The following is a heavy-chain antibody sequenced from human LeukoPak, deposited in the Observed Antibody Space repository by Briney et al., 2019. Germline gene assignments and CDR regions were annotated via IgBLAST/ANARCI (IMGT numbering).Heavy chain of an antibody. CDR2: INTDGSST. D-gene: IGHD5-12*01. CDR1: GFTFSSYW. CDR3: ARGGRGGWLGLGGFEY. Sequence: GGSLRLSCAASGFTFSSYWMHWVRQAPGKGLLWVSRINTDGSSTSYADSVKGRFTISRDNAKNTLYLQMNSLRVEDTAVYYCARGGRGGWLGLGGFEYWGREPWSPSPQ. V-gene: IGHV3-74*01. J-gene: IGHJ4*02.